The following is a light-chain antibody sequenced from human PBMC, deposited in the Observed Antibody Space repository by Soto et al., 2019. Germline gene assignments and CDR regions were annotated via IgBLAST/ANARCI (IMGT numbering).Light chain of an antibody. CDR2: DVG. CDR1: SSDVGGYDF. Sequence: QSVLTQPRSVSGSPGQSVTISCTGTSSDVGGYDFVSWYQQHPGKAPKVMIYDVGKRPSGVPDRFSGSKSGNTASLTISGLQAEDEADYYCCSYAGSYSVVFGGGTKVTVL. J-gene: IGLJ2*01. V-gene: IGLV2-11*01. CDR3: CSYAGSYSVV.